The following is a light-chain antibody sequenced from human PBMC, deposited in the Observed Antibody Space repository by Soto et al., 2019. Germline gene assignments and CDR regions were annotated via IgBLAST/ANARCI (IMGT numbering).Light chain of an antibody. CDR3: QQYYSSWT. V-gene: IGKV1-5*01. Sequence: IQMTQSPSTLSASVGDRVTVTCRASQSVVYWVAWYPQKPGKAPQFLIYDASNLHDGVPSRFSGSGSGTEFTLTISGLQPDDFASYYCQQYYSSWTFGQGTKVDI. J-gene: IGKJ1*01. CDR2: DAS. CDR1: QSVVYW.